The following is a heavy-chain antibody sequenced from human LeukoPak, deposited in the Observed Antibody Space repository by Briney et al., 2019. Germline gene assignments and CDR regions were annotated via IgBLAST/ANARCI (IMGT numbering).Heavy chain of an antibody. Sequence: SETLSLTCTLSGGSISSYYWSWIRQPPGKGLEWIGEINHSGSTNYNPSLKSRVTISVDTSKNQFSLKLSSVTAADTAVYYCARGHGTSRFSRPVPWGQGTLVTVSS. V-gene: IGHV4-34*01. CDR2: INHSGST. CDR3: ARGHGTSRFSRPVP. CDR1: GGSISSYY. J-gene: IGHJ5*02. D-gene: IGHD2-2*01.